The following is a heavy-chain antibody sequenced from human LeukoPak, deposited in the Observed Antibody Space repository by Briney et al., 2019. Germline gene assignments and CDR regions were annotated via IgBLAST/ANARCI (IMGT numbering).Heavy chain of an antibody. CDR2: ISTGGDST. V-gene: IGHV3-23*01. CDR1: GFTFSDYY. Sequence: GGSLRLSCAASGFTFSDYYMSWIRQAPGKGLEWVSAISTGGDSTYYTDSVKGRFTISRDNSKNTMYLQMNSLRAEDSALYFCAKRRASGIGSLYYFDKWGQGTLVTVSS. J-gene: IGHJ4*02. CDR3: AKRRASGIGSLYYFDK. D-gene: IGHD2-2*03.